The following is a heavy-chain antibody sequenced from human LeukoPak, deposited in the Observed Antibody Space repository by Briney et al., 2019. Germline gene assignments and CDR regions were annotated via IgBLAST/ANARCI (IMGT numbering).Heavy chain of an antibody. CDR3: ATRGTTATKYFED. V-gene: IGHV3-23*01. CDR2: IAAVDSGT. CDR1: GFTFSNYV. J-gene: IGHJ4*02. Sequence: GGSLRLSCGASGFTFSNYVMSWVRQAPRQGLEWVSTIAAVDSGTYYAASVKGRFTISRDNSKHTLHLQMNGLRAEDTAVYYCATRGTTATKYFEDWGQGTLVTVSS. D-gene: IGHD1-1*01.